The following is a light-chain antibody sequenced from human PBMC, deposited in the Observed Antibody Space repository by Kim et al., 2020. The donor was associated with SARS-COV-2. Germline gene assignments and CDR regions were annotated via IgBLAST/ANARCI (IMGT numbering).Light chain of an antibody. CDR2: SNN. J-gene: IGLJ3*02. V-gene: IGLV1-44*01. CDR1: SSNIGRNT. CDR3: AAWDDSLNGWV. Sequence: GQSGTSACSGSSSNIGRNTLNGYKQLPGTAPKLLIYSNNQRPSGVPDRFSGSKSGTSASLAISGLQSEDEADYYCAAWDDSLNGWVFGGGTQLTVL.